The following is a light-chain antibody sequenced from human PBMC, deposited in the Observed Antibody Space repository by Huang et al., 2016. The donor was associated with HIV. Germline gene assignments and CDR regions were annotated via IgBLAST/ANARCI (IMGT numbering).Light chain of an antibody. CDR1: QSVGGY. CDR2: DAA. J-gene: IGKJ3*01. CDR3: QQRTNWPPGFT. V-gene: IGKV3-11*01. Sequence: EIVLTQSPATLSLSPGERATLACRASQSVGGYLAWYQQKPGKAPRLLIYDAANRATGSPARFSVSGFGTDFTLTINSLEPEDFAVYYCQQRTNWPPGFTFGPGTKVDIK.